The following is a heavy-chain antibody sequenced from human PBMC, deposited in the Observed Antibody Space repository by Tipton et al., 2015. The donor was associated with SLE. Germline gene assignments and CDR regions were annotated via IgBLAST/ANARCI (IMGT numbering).Heavy chain of an antibody. J-gene: IGHJ3*02. CDR3: ARRAAAAADAFDI. D-gene: IGHD6-13*01. CDR2: ISYDGSNK. CDR1: GFTFSNYA. V-gene: IGHV3-30-3*01. Sequence: SLRLSCAASGFTFSNYAIHWVRQAPGKGLEWVAVISYDGSNKYYADSVKGRFTISRDNSKNTLYLQMNSLRAEDTALYYCARRAAAAADAFDIWGQGTMVTVSS.